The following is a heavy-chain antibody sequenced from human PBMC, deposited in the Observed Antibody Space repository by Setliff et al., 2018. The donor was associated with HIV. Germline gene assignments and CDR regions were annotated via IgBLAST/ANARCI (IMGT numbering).Heavy chain of an antibody. J-gene: IGHJ1*01. CDR1: GGSISSYY. Sequence: SETLSLTCTVSGGSISSYYWSWIRPPAGKGLEWIVRIYTSGSTNYNPSLKSRVTISVDTSENQFSLRLSSVTAADTAVYYCARARRAGSGPKYFQHWGQGTLVTVSS. CDR2: IYTSGST. D-gene: IGHD2-15*01. V-gene: IGHV4-4*07. CDR3: ARARRAGSGPKYFQH.